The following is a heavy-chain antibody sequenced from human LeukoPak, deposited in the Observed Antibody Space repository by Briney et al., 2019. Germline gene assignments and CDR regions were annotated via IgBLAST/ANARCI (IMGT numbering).Heavy chain of an antibody. J-gene: IGHJ4*02. Sequence: GASVKVSCKTSGGVFSDYPVSWVRLAPGQGLEWMGGIIPFFGTTTYAPKFQGRVSLSIHESAGTAYTELSDLTFEDTAIYYCAGDFYGSGSYRPAFDYWGQGTLVTVSS. D-gene: IGHD3-10*01. V-gene: IGHV1-69*05. CDR3: AGDFYGSGSYRPAFDY. CDR1: GGVFSDYP. CDR2: IIPFFGTT.